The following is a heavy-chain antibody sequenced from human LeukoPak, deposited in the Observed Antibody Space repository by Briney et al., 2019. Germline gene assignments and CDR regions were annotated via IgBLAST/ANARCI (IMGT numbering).Heavy chain of an antibody. CDR2: ISYDGSNK. V-gene: IGHV3-30*18. D-gene: IGHD6-19*01. J-gene: IGHJ4*02. Sequence: GGSLRLSCAASGFTFSSYGMHWVRQAPGKGLEWVAVISYDGSNKYYADSVKGRFTTSRDNSKNTLYLQMNSLRAEDTAVYYCAKESWLAEHFSYYFDYWGQGTLVTVSS. CDR3: AKESWLAEHFSYYFDY. CDR1: GFTFSSYG.